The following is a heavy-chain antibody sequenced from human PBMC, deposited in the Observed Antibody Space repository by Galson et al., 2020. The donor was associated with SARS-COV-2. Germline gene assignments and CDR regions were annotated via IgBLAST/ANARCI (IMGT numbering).Heavy chain of an antibody. D-gene: IGHD1-26*01. CDR1: GFTVSSNY. Sequence: GASLKISCAASGFTVSSNYMSWVRQAPGKGLEWVSVIYSGGSTYYADSVKGRFTISRDNSKNTLYLQMNSLRAEDTAVYYCARDWGELLFDYWGQGTLVTVSS. CDR3: ARDWGELLFDY. V-gene: IGHV3-66*01. J-gene: IGHJ4*02. CDR2: IYSGGST.